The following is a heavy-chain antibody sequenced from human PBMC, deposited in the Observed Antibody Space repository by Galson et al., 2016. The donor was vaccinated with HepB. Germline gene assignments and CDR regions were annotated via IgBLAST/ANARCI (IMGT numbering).Heavy chain of an antibody. Sequence: QSGAEVKKPGESLKISCKGSGYNFSNYWIAWVRQMPGKGLEWMGIIYPDDSDTKYSPSFQGQVTMSVDKSISTAYLQWSSLKASDTAFYYCARRYTITGAKYQPGASDIWGQGTMVIVSS. D-gene: IGHD1-20*01. V-gene: IGHV5-51*01. CDR2: IYPDDSDT. J-gene: IGHJ3*02. CDR1: GYNFSNYW. CDR3: ARRYTITGAKYQPGASDI.